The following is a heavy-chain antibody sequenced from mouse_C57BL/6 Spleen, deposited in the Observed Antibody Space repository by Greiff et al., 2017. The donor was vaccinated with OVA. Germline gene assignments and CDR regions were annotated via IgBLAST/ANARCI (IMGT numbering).Heavy chain of an antibody. CDR1: GYTFTTYP. V-gene: IGHV1-47*01. CDR2: FHPYNDDT. J-gene: IGHJ1*03. Sequence: VKLHQSGAELVKPGASVKMSCKASGYTFTTYPIEWMKQNHGKSLEWIGNFHPYNDDTTYNEKLKGKATLTVEKSSSTVYWELSRLTSDDSAGDYCARRAYWRDWYFDVWGTGTTVTVSS. CDR3: ARRAYWRDWYFDV. D-gene: IGHD2-10*01.